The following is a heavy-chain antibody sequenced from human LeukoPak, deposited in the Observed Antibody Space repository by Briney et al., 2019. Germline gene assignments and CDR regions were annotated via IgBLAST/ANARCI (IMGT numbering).Heavy chain of an antibody. V-gene: IGHV4-59*01. J-gene: IGHJ4*02. D-gene: IGHD5-12*01. Sequence: SETLSLTCAVSGASINDFYWTWVRQPPGKGLEWIGYVYYGGSTNYNPSLKSRVSMSVDTSKHQFSLTLTSVTVADTAFYYCARGGIRGYSAFDNLDFWGLGTHVIVSS. CDR3: ARGGIRGYSAFDNLDF. CDR1: GASINDFY. CDR2: VYYGGST.